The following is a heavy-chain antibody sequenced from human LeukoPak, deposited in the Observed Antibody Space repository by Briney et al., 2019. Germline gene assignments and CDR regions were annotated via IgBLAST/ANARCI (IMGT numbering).Heavy chain of an antibody. CDR2: ISNDSTYI. CDR3: ARDGQFDY. J-gene: IGHJ4*02. Sequence: GGSLRLSCEGSGFTFSRYTMNWVRQARAKGLEWVSLISNDSTYIYYADSLKGRFTISRDNAKNSLYLQMNSLRAEDTALYHCARDGQFDYWGQGTLVTVSS. CDR1: GFTFSRYT. V-gene: IGHV3-21*01.